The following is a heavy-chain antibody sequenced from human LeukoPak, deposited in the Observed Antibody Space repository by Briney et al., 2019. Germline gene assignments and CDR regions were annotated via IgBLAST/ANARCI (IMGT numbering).Heavy chain of an antibody. D-gene: IGHD2-15*01. CDR3: AKDLDSVVVAATPDY. Sequence: WGSLRLSCAASGFTFSSYAMSWVRQAPGKGLELVSAISGSGGSTYYADSVKGRFTISRDNSKNTLYLQMNSLRAEDTAVYYCAKDLDSVVVAATPDYWGQGTLVTVSS. CDR1: GFTFSSYA. J-gene: IGHJ4*02. CDR2: ISGSGGST. V-gene: IGHV3-23*01.